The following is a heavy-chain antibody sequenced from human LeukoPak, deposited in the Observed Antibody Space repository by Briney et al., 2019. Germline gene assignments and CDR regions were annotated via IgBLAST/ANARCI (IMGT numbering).Heavy chain of an antibody. V-gene: IGHV3-23*01. D-gene: IGHD2-2*01. J-gene: IGHJ4*02. Sequence: LGGSLRLSCAASGFTFSSYAMSWVRQAPGKGLEWVSAIGGSGGSTYYADSVKGRFTISRDNSKNTLYLQMNSLRAEDTAVYYCAKEIAVFSQLLPFDYWGQGTLVTVSS. CDR3: AKEIAVFSQLLPFDY. CDR2: IGGSGGST. CDR1: GFTFSSYA.